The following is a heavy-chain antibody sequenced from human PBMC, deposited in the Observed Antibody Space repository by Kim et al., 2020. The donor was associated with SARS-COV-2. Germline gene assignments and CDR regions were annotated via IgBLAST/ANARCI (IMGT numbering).Heavy chain of an antibody. CDR2: FYYSGST. Sequence: SETLSLTCTVSGGSISSSSYYWGWIRQPPGKGLEWIGSFYYSGSTYYNPSLKSRVTISVDTSKNQSSLQLSSVTATDTSVYYCARISTSLDAFDIWGQGT. D-gene: IGHD2-2*01. J-gene: IGHJ3*02. V-gene: IGHV4-39*01. CDR1: GGSISSSSYY. CDR3: ARISTSLDAFDI.